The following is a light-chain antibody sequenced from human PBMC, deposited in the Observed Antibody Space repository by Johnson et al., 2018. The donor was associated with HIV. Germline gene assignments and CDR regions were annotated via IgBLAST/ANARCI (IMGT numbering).Light chain of an antibody. CDR1: SSNIGNNY. V-gene: IGLV1-51*01. CDR3: GTLDSSLRGVF. CDR2: DNN. J-gene: IGLJ1*01. Sequence: QSVLTQPPSVSAAPGQKVTISCSGSSSNIGNNYVSWYQQVPGTAPKLLIFDNNKRPSGIPDRFSGSKSGTSATLGITGLQTGDEADYYCGTLDSSLRGVFFGTGTKVTVL.